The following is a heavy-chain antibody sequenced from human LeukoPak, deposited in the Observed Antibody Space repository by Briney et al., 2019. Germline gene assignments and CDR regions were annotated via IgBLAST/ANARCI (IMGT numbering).Heavy chain of an antibody. D-gene: IGHD1-26*01. CDR3: ARDLETIVGATWGFDY. CDR1: GYTFTSYG. V-gene: IGHV1-18*01. J-gene: IGHJ4*02. CDR2: ISAYNGNT. Sequence: ASVKVSCKASGYTFTSYGISWVRQAPGQGLEWMGWISAYNGNTNYAQKLQGRVTMTTDTSTSTAYMELRSLRPDDTAVYYCARDLETIVGATWGFDYWGQGTLVTVSS.